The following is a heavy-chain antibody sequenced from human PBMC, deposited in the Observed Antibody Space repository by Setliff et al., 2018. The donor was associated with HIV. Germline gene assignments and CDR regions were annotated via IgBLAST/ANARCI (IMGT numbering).Heavy chain of an antibody. D-gene: IGHD2-15*01. J-gene: IGHJ1*01. CDR1: GDFVSSSY. CDR2: IFTSGSA. Sequence: PSETLSLTCTVSGDFVSSSYWSWIRQPAGKGLDWIGHIFTSGSAFSSGTANYSPSLKSRVTISVDISKNQFSLKLTSVTAADTAMYFCARDSPADGGNPGRFQRWGQGTLVTVSS. CDR3: ARDSPADGGNPGRFQR. V-gene: IGHV4-4*07.